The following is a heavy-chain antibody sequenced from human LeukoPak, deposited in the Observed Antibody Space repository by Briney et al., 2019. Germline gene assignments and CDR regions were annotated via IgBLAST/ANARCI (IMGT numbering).Heavy chain of an antibody. CDR3: ARDQMGGYCTGGSCPNWYDP. CDR2: ITTDGSST. J-gene: IGHJ5*02. Sequence: PGGSLRLSCAASGFTFSSYWMHWVRQPPGKGLVWVSRITTDGSSTTYADSVKGRSTVSRDNAKNTLYLQMNSLRAEDTAVYYCARDQMGGYCTGGSCPNWYDPWGQGTLVTVSS. D-gene: IGHD2-15*01. CDR1: GFTFSSYW. V-gene: IGHV3-74*01.